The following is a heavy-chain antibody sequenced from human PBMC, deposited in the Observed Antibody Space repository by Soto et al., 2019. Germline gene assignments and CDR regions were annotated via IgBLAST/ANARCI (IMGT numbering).Heavy chain of an antibody. CDR2: ISQSGST. CDR1: GGSFSGYY. D-gene: IGHD2-15*01. J-gene: IGHJ3*02. V-gene: IGHV4-34*01. CDR3: ARDGYCSGGSCYSNDAFDI. Sequence: SETLSLTCAVYGGSFSGYYWNWIRQPPGKGLEWIGEISQSGSTNYNPSLKGRVTISVDTSKNQFSLKLSSVTTADTAVYYCARDGYCSGGSCYSNDAFDIWGQGTMVTVSS.